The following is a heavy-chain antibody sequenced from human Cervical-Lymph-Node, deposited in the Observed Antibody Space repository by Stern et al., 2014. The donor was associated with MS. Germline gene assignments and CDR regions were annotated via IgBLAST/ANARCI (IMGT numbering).Heavy chain of an antibody. CDR3: ASCDGYSFAS. CDR1: GASITTNH. J-gene: IGHJ4*02. D-gene: IGHD4-17*01. V-gene: IGHV4-59*08. Sequence: QVQLQESGPGLVKPSETLSLTCVVSGASITTNHWSWIRQSPGKGLEWIGNVHYTGSTTYNPALQSRVTPAIDTSTNKIYLSLSSVTAADTAVYFCASCDGYSFASWGQGTLVTVSS. CDR2: VHYTGST.